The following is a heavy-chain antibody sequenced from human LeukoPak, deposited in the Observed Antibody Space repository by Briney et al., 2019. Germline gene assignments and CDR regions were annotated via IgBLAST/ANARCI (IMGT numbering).Heavy chain of an antibody. D-gene: IGHD3-10*01. CDR1: GFTLSSYW. V-gene: IGHV3-21*01. CDR3: ARDATMVPLYYYYYMDV. J-gene: IGHJ6*03. Sequence: GGSLRLSCAASGFTLSSYWMIWVRQAPGKGLEWVSSINSSSGYIYYADSVKGRFTISRDDAKNSLYLQMNSLRAEDTAVYYCARDATMVPLYYYYYMDVWGKGTTVTVSS. CDR2: INSSSGYI.